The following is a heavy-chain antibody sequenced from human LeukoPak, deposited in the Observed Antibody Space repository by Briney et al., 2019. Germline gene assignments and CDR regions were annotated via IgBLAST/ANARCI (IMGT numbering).Heavy chain of an antibody. V-gene: IGHV1-2*02. D-gene: IGHD3/OR15-3a*01. Sequence: GASVKVSCKASGYXFTGKFIHWVRQAPGRGLEWMGWIDPNSGGTDYAQKFQGRVTMTRDTSIATAYMDLSRLISDDTAVYYCARDREGLAYFDFWGQGTLVTVSS. J-gene: IGHJ4*02. CDR3: ARDREGLAYFDF. CDR2: IDPNSGGT. CDR1: GYXFTGKF.